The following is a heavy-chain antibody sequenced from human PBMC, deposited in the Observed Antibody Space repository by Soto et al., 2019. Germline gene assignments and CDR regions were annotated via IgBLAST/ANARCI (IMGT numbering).Heavy chain of an antibody. Sequence: SETLSLTCAVSSVSISSSNWWSWVRQPPGKGLEWIGEIYHSGSTNYNPSLKSRVTISVDKSKNQFSLKLSSVTAADTAVYYCARVGRSSSWSNWFDPWGQGTLVTVSS. J-gene: IGHJ5*02. V-gene: IGHV4-4*02. D-gene: IGHD6-6*01. CDR1: SVSISSSNW. CDR2: IYHSGST. CDR3: ARVGRSSSWSNWFDP.